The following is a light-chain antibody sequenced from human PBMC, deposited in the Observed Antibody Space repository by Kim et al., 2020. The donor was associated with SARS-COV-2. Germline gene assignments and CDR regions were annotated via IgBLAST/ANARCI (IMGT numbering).Light chain of an antibody. V-gene: IGLV1-44*01. Sequence: GQRVTISCSGSTSNIGSNVLNWYQQLPGTAPNLLMYSNNYRPSGVPDRFSGSKSGTSTSLAISGLQSEDEADYYCAAWDDSLKGSVFGGGTQLTVL. J-gene: IGLJ3*02. CDR2: SNN. CDR1: TSNIGSNV. CDR3: AAWDDSLKGSV.